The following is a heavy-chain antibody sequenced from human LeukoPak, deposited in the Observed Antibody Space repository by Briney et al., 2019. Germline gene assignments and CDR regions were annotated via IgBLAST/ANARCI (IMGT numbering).Heavy chain of an antibody. V-gene: IGHV3-21*01. CDR3: SGSSGY. D-gene: IGHD3-10*01. CDR1: GFTFSNYN. Sequence: GGSLRLSCAASGFTFSNYNMNWVRQAPGQGLEWVSSISTGGSYTHYADSLKGRFTISRDNAKNSLYLQMNSLRAEDTAVYYCSGSSGYWGQGTLVTVSS. J-gene: IGHJ4*02. CDR2: ISTGGSYT.